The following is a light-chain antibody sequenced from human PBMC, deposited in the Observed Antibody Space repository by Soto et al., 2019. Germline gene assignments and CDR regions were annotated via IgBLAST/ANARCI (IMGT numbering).Light chain of an antibody. CDR3: QQSYSTPLT. Sequence: DIQMTQSPSSLSASVGDRVTITCRASQRISTYLDWYQQKPGKAPKLLIYAASSLQSGVPSRFSGSGSGTDFTLTISSLQPEDFAIYYCQQSYSTPLTFGGGTKVEIK. J-gene: IGKJ4*01. V-gene: IGKV1-39*01. CDR1: QRISTY. CDR2: AAS.